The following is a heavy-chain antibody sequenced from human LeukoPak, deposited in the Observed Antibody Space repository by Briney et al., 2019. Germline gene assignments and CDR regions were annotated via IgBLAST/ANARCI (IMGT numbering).Heavy chain of an antibody. CDR2: IYPGDSDI. CDR3: ARQRDLRWFDP. CDR1: GYIFTSYW. D-gene: IGHD3-3*01. V-gene: IGHV5-51*01. J-gene: IGHJ5*02. Sequence: GESLKISCKGSGYIFTSYWIGWVRQMPGKGLEWMGIIYPGDSDIRYSPSFQGQVTISADKSISTAYLQWSSLKASDTAMYYRARQRDLRWFDPWGQGTLVTVSS.